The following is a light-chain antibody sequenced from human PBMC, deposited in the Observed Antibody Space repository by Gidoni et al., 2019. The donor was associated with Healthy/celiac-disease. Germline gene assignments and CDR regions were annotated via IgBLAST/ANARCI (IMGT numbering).Light chain of an antibody. J-gene: IGLJ3*02. CDR1: SSNIGSNT. CDR3: AAWDVSLNGWV. CDR2: SSN. V-gene: IGLV1-44*01. Sequence: QSVLTQPPSASGTPGQRVTISCSGSSSNIGSNTVNWYQQHPGTAPKPLIYSSNQRPSGVPDRFSGSKSGTSASLAISGLQSEDEADYYCAAWDVSLNGWVFGGGTKLTVL.